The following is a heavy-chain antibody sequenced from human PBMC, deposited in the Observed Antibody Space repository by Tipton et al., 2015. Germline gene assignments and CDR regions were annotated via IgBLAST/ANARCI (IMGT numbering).Heavy chain of an antibody. CDR1: GFTFTDYY. Sequence: SLRLSCAASGFTFTDYYMSWIRQAPGKGLEWVAVISYDGSNKYYADSVKGRFTISRDNSKNTLYLQMNSLRAEDTAVYYCAKDPSGNQYNWNYPYYFDYWGQGTLVTVSS. V-gene: IGHV3-30*18. CDR3: AKDPSGNQYNWNYPYYFDY. D-gene: IGHD1-7*01. CDR2: ISYDGSNK. J-gene: IGHJ4*02.